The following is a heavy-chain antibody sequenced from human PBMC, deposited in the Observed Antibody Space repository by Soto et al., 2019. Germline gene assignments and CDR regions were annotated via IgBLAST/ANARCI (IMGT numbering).Heavy chain of an antibody. D-gene: IGHD5-12*01. CDR2: ISGSGGST. J-gene: IGHJ6*02. CDR1: GFTFSSYA. V-gene: IGHV3-23*01. CDR3: AKARRRIVDIVATIGVGDYYYGMDV. Sequence: GGSLRLSCAASGFTFSSYAMSWVRQAPGKGLEWVSAISGSGGSTYYADSVKSRFTISRDNSKNTLYLQMNSLRAEDTAVYYCAKARRRIVDIVATIGVGDYYYGMDVWGQGTTVTVSS.